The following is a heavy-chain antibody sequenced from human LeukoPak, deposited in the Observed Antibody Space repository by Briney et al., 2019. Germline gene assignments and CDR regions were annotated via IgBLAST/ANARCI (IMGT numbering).Heavy chain of an antibody. V-gene: IGHV4-34*01. D-gene: IGHD4-17*01. CDR2: INHSGST. CDR3: AREYGDSVGPYYFDY. J-gene: IGHJ4*02. CDR1: GGSFSGCY. Sequence: SETLSLTCAVYGGSFSGCYWSWIRQPPGKGLEWIGEINHSGSTNYNPSLKSRVTISVDTSKNQFSLKLSSVTAADTAVYYCAREYGDSVGPYYFDYWGQGTLVTVSP.